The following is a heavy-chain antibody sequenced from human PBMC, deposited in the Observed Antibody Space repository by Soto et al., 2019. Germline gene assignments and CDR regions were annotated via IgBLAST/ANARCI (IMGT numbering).Heavy chain of an antibody. CDR1: GFNFNDYA. D-gene: IGHD2-8*01. CDR3: AKAQEVDMTLLSVMTYGMDA. J-gene: IGHJ6*02. V-gene: IGHV3-23*01. Sequence: EVQLLESGGGLVRRGGSLRLSCAASGFNFNDYAMSWVRQASGKGLEWVAVIGGNGEFRYFAEFVKGRFTVSRDNSKNTVYLQMSSLGSEDTAVYYCAKAQEVDMTLLSVMTYGMDAWGRGTTVTVSS. CDR2: IGGNGEFR.